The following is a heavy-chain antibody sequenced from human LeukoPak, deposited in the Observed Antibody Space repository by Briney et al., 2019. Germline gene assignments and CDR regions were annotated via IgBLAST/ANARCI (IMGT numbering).Heavy chain of an antibody. CDR3: AKSDSYYYGSGSLTGNWFDP. Sequence: GGSLRLSCAASGFTFSDYYMNWVRQAPGKGLEWVSSISSSSTIYYADSVKGRFTISRDNSKNTLYLQMNSLRAEDTAVYYCAKSDSYYYGSGSLTGNWFDPWGQGTLVTVSS. D-gene: IGHD3-10*01. V-gene: IGHV3-69-1*01. CDR2: ISSSSTI. CDR1: GFTFSDYY. J-gene: IGHJ5*02.